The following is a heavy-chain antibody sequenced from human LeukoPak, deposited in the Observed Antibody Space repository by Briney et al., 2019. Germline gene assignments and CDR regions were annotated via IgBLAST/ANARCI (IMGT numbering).Heavy chain of an antibody. CDR3: ARGNGVTTGWFDP. CDR1: GGSISSSSYY. V-gene: IGHV4-39*07. D-gene: IGHD4-17*01. J-gene: IGHJ5*02. Sequence: SETLSLTCTVSGGSISSSSYYWGWIRQPPGKGLEWIGYIYHSGSTYYNPSLKSRVTISVDRSKNQFSLKLSSVTAADTAVYYCARGNGVTTGWFDPWGQGTLVTVSS. CDR2: IYHSGST.